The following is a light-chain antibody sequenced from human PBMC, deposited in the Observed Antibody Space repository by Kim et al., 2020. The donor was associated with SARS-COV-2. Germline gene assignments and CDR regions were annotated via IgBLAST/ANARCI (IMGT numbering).Light chain of an antibody. V-gene: IGKV3-20*01. CDR3: QQFGNPVLN. CDR2: GAS. J-gene: IGKJ2*01. CDR1: QSIISSY. Sequence: LLTQSPGTLSLSPGDRATLSCRASQSIISSYLAWYQQTPGQAPRLLIYGASYRATGIPDRFSGSGSGTDYTLTISRLEPEDFAVYYCQQFGNPVLNFGQRTKLEI.